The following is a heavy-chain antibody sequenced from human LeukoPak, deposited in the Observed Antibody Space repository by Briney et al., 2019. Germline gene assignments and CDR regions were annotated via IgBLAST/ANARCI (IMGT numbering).Heavy chain of an antibody. V-gene: IGHV3-74*01. CDR3: ARGSGNYYFDH. CDR2: VSRDERTT. CDR1: GFTFSSYW. J-gene: IGHJ4*02. D-gene: IGHD1-26*01. Sequence: GGSLRLSCAASGFTFSSYWMHWVRQVPGQGLVWVLGVSRDERTTRYADSVRGRFTISRDNAKNTLYLQMSSLRAGDTAVYYCARGSGNYYFDHWGQGTLVTVSS.